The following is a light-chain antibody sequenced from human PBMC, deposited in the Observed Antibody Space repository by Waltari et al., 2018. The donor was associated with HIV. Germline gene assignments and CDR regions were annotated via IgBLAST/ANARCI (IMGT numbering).Light chain of an antibody. CDR2: QDS. J-gene: IGLJ3*02. Sequence: SYELTQPSSVSVSPGQTARITCSGDLLAKQYVRWFQQKPGQAPVLVMYQDSERPSGIPARFSGSSSGTTVSLTIGGAQVDDEADYYCYSAADNSGLFGGGTKLTVL. V-gene: IGLV3-27*01. CDR3: YSAADNSGL. CDR1: LLAKQY.